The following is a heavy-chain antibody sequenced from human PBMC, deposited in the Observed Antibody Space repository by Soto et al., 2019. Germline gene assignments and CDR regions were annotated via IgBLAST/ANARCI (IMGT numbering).Heavy chain of an antibody. J-gene: IGHJ4*02. D-gene: IGHD3-22*01. CDR3: AKDQYDSSGYYSPALAGY. V-gene: IGHV3-30*18. CDR2: ISYDGSNK. Sequence: GGALRVSCTASGVTLSSYGMHGVRQAPGKGLEWVAVISYDGSNKYYADSVKGRFTISRDNSKNTLYLQMNSLRAEDTAVYYCAKDQYDSSGYYSPALAGYWGQGTLVTVSS. CDR1: GVTLSSYG.